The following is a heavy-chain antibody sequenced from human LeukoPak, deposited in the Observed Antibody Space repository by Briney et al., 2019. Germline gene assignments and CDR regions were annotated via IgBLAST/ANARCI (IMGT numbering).Heavy chain of an antibody. CDR2: INHSGST. D-gene: IGHD6-19*01. CDR3: TRGKVVAGTPGQNSWDY. CDR1: GGSFSGYY. V-gene: IGHV4-34*01. Sequence: SETLSLTCAVYGGSFSGYYWSWIRQPPGKGLEWIGEINHSGSTNYNPSLKSRVTISVDTSKNQFSLKLSSVTAADTAVYYCTRGKVVAGTPGQNSWDYWGQGTLVTVSS. J-gene: IGHJ4*02.